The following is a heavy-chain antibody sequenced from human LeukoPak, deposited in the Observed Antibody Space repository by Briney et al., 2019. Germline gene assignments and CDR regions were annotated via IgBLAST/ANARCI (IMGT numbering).Heavy chain of an antibody. V-gene: IGHV3-48*04. Sequence: GESLRLSCATSGFSFNRRGMNWVRHPPGKGLEWVSYISPRSETIYYAESVKGRFTVSRDDSKDSLYLQMHTLRAEDTAVYYCARIDGPTVFTYYMDLWGKGTTVTVAS. CDR2: ISPRSETI. J-gene: IGHJ6*03. CDR3: ARIDGPTVFTYYMDL. CDR1: GFSFNRRG. D-gene: IGHD3-16*01.